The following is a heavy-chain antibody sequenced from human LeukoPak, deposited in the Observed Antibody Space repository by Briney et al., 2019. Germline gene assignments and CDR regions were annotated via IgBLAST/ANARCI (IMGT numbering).Heavy chain of an antibody. J-gene: IGHJ6*04. CDR1: GGSISSYY. CDR2: IYYSGST. D-gene: IGHD2-2*01. V-gene: IGHV4-59*01. CDR3: ARDHYYAGYGMDV. Sequence: PSETLSLTCTVSGGSISSYYWSWIRQPPGKGLEWIGYIYYSGSTNYNPSLESRVTISVDTSKNQFSLKLSSVTAADTAVYYCARDHYYAGYGMDVWGKGTTVTVSS.